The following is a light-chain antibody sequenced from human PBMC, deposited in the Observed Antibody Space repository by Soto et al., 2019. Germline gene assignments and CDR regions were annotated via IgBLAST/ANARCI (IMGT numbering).Light chain of an antibody. J-gene: IGKJ2*01. CDR2: GAF. V-gene: IGKV3-15*01. CDR1: QSVSSN. CDR3: QQYESSPYT. Sequence: EIVMTQSPATLSVSPGERATLSCRASQSVSSNLAWYQQKPGQAPRLLIYGAFTRATGIPARFSGSGSGTEFTLTISSLQSEDFAVYYCQQYESSPYTFGQGTRLEIK.